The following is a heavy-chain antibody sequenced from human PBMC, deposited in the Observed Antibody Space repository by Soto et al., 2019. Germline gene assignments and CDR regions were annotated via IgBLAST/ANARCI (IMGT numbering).Heavy chain of an antibody. Sequence: FQSGGGLIQPGGSLRLSCAASGFTFNTQAMSWVRQAPGKGLEWVSSLTASGASAYYADSVQGRFTISRDNSRNTLFLQLEGLTGDDTAVYYCAKGDQSYPAGSAYDSWGQGTLVTVSA. J-gene: IGHJ5*01. D-gene: IGHD3-16*02. CDR1: GFTFNTQA. V-gene: IGHV3-23*01. CDR3: AKGDQSYPAGSAYDS. CDR2: LTASGASA.